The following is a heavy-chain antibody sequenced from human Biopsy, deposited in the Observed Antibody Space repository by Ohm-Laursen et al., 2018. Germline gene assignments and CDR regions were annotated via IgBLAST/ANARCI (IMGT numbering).Heavy chain of an antibody. J-gene: IGHJ3*02. D-gene: IGHD3-3*01. CDR1: GYTFTAYG. V-gene: IGHV1-18*04. Sequence: ASVKVSCKTSGYTFTAYGISWVQQAPGQGLEWMGWISTYNDDTNIAQKFQGRVSMTTDTSTRTAYMELRSLRSGDTAIYFCAGDPGYDFWSGSDPFDIWGQGTLVTVS. CDR2: ISTYNDDT. CDR3: AGDPGYDFWSGSDPFDI.